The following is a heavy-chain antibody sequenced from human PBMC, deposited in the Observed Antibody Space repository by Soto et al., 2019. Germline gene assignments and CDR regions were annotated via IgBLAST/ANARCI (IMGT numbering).Heavy chain of an antibody. D-gene: IGHD4-17*01. CDR1: GFTFSSYW. J-gene: IGHJ6*02. CDR2: IKQDGSEK. V-gene: IGHV3-7*03. Sequence: EVQLVESGGGLVQPGGSLRLSCAASGFTFSSYWMSWVRQAPGQGLEWVANIKQDGSEKYYVDSVKGRFTISRDNAKNSLYLQMNSLRAEDTAVYYCARPDYGGDYYYYYGMDVWGQGTTVTVSS. CDR3: ARPDYGGDYYYYYGMDV.